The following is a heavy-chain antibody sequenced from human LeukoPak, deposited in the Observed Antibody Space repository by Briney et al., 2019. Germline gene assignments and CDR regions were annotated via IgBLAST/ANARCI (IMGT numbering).Heavy chain of an antibody. CDR2: ISSSSSYI. D-gene: IGHD3-16*02. CDR3: ARNRRVWGTFRYTLDY. Sequence: GGSLRLSCAASGFTFSSYSMNWVRQAPGKGLEWVSSISSSSSYIYYADSVKGRFTISRDNAKNSLYLQMNSLRAEDTAVYYCARNRRVWGTFRYTLDYWGQGTLVTVSS. V-gene: IGHV3-21*01. CDR1: GFTFSSYS. J-gene: IGHJ4*02.